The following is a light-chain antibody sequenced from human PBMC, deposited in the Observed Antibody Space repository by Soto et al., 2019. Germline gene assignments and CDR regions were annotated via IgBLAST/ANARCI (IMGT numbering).Light chain of an antibody. J-gene: IGLJ1*01. CDR1: SSDVGGYNY. Sequence: QSALTQPASVSGSPGQSITISCTGTSSDVGGYNYASWYQQHPGKAPKLMIYEVSNRPSGVSNRFSGPKSGNTASLTISGLQAEDEADYYCSSYTSSSTPYVFGTGTKLTVL. V-gene: IGLV2-14*01. CDR2: EVS. CDR3: SSYTSSSTPYV.